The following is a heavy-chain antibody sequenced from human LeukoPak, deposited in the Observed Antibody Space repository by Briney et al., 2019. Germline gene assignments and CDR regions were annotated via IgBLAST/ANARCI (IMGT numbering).Heavy chain of an antibody. D-gene: IGHD1-26*01. J-gene: IGHJ3*02. Sequence: PGGSLRLSCAASGFTFSSYAMSWVRQAPGKGLEWVSAISGSGGSTYYADSVKGRFTISRDNSKNTLYLQMNSLRAEDTAVYYCARVWVGHDAFDIWGQGTMVTVSS. CDR3: ARVWVGHDAFDI. CDR1: GFTFSSYA. CDR2: ISGSGGST. V-gene: IGHV3-23*01.